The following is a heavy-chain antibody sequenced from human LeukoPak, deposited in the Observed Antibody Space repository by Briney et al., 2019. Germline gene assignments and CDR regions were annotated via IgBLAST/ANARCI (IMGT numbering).Heavy chain of an antibody. D-gene: IGHD3-16*01. CDR2: MNPNSGNT. Sequence: GASVKVSCKASGYTFTGYYMHWVRQATGQGLEWMGWMNPNSGNTGYAQKFQGGVTITRNTSISTAYMELSSLRSEDTAVYYCARGFGGATDYWGQGTLVTVSS. V-gene: IGHV1-8*03. CDR3: ARGFGGATDY. J-gene: IGHJ4*02. CDR1: GYTFTGYY.